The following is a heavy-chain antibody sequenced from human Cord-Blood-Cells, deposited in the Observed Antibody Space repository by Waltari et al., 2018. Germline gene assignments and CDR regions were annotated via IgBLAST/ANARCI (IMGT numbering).Heavy chain of an antibody. CDR3: ARHFPDSSGALDAFDI. D-gene: IGHD3-22*01. CDR2: INHSGST. CDR1: GGSFSGYY. V-gene: IGHV4-34*01. Sequence: QVQLQQWGAGLLKPSETLSLTCAVYGGSFSGYYWSWIRQPPGKGLEWIGEINHSGSTNYSPSLKSRVTISVDTSKNQFSLKLSSVTAADTAVYYCARHFPDSSGALDAFDIWGQGTMVTVSS. J-gene: IGHJ3*02.